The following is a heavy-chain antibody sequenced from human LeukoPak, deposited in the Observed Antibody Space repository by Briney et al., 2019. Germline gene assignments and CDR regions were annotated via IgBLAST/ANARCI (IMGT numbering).Heavy chain of an antibody. V-gene: IGHV4-59*08. D-gene: IGHD1-1*01. CDR1: RVYINYFY. Sequence: PSATLSLTCTVTRVYINYFYLGWSRHPPRKGLEFIAHIYYTGATDYNRSLQSRVSISVDTAKNQLSLRLNSVTAADTAVYYCARWNEGLDYWGQGTLVTVSS. CDR3: ARWNEGLDY. CDR2: IYYTGAT. J-gene: IGHJ4*02.